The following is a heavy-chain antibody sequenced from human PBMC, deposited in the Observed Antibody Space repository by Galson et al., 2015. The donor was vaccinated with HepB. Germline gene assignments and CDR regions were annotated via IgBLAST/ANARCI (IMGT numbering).Heavy chain of an antibody. J-gene: IGHJ4*02. CDR3: ARTPAMVTKAFDY. CDR1: GFTFTSCY. V-gene: IGHV1-46*03. D-gene: IGHD5-18*01. Sequence: SVKVSCKASGFTFTSCYMHWVRQAPGQGLEWMGIINPSGGSTSYAQKFQGRVTMTRDTSTSTVYMELSSLRSEDTAVYYCARTPAMVTKAFDYWGQGTLVTVSS. CDR2: INPSGGST.